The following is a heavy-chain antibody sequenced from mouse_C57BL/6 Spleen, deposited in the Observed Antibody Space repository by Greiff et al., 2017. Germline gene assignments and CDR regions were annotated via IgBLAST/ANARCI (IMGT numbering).Heavy chain of an antibody. CDR2: INPNNGGT. CDR1: GYTFTDYN. V-gene: IGHV1-22*01. D-gene: IGHD1-1*01. CDR3: AREGDYYGSPYFDY. Sequence: EVKLVESGPELVKPGASVKMSCKASGYTFTDYNMHWVKQSHGKSLEWIGYINPNNGGTSYNQKFKGKATLTVNKSSSTAYMELRSLTSEDSAVYYCAREGDYYGSPYFDYWGQGTTLTVSS. J-gene: IGHJ2*01.